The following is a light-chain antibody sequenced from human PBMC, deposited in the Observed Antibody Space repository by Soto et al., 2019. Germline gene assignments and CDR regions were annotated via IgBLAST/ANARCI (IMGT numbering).Light chain of an antibody. CDR1: QSILYSSNNKNP. V-gene: IGKV4-1*01. Sequence: DIVMTQSPNSVAVSLGERATINCKYSQSILYSSNNKNPLAWYQQKPGQPPKLLIYWASNRKSGVPDRLSGSRSGTDFTLTISMLQAEDLAVYYCQQYYSTSTFSHGTKVELK. CDR2: WAS. J-gene: IGKJ1*01. CDR3: QQYYSTST.